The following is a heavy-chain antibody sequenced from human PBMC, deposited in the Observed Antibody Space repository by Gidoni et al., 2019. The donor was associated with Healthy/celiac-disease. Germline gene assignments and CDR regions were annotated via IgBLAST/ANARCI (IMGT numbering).Heavy chain of an antibody. V-gene: IGHV4-30-4*07. J-gene: IGHJ4*02. CDR3: ARGGYSYGSFGY. Sequence: QVQLQESGPGLVKPSQTLSLTCAVSGGSISSGGYSWSWIRQPAGKGLEWIGYIYYSGSTYYNPSLKSRVTISGDTSKNQFSLKLSSVTAADTAVYFCARGGYSYGSFGYWGQGTLVTVSS. CDR1: GGSISSGGYS. D-gene: IGHD5-18*01. CDR2: IYYSGST.